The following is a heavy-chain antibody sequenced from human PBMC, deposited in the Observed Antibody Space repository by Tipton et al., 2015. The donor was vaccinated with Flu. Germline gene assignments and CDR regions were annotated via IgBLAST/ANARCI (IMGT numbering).Heavy chain of an antibody. V-gene: IGHV4-39*07. J-gene: IGHJ4*02. CDR3: ARSEYYDSSGYPPPTVY. Sequence: TLSLTCTVSGGSISSSSYYWGWIRQPPGKGLEWIGSIYYSGSTYYNPSLKSRVTISVGTSKNQFSLKLSSVTAADTAVYYCARSEYYDSSGYPPPTVYWGQGTLVTVSS. CDR2: IYYSGST. CDR1: GGSISSSSYY. D-gene: IGHD3-22*01.